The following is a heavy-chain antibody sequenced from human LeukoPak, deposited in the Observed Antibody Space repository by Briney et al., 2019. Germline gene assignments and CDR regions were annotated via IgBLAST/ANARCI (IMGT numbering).Heavy chain of an antibody. CDR1: GFSLGSYS. CDR3: ARSLLGYCSGGSWYSDYYGMDV. Sequence: PGGSLRLSCAASGFSLGSYSMNWVRQAPGKGLEWVSSISSSSTYIYYADSLKGRFTISRDNAKNSLYLQMNSLRAEDTAVYYCARSLLGYCSGGSWYSDYYGMDVWGQGTTVTVSS. J-gene: IGHJ6*02. V-gene: IGHV3-21*01. D-gene: IGHD2-15*01. CDR2: ISSSSTYI.